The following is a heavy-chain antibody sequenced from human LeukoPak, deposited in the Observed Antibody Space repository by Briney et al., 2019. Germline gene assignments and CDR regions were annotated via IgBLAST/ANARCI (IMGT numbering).Heavy chain of an antibody. CDR3: ARGLWSNVNTAMVPTY. CDR1: GYTFTSYG. V-gene: IGHV1-8*02. CDR2: MHPNTGHT. J-gene: IGHJ4*02. D-gene: IGHD5-18*01. Sequence: KPGASVKVSCKASGYTFTSYGINWVRQATGQGLEWMGWMHPNTGHTGYAQKFQGRVTMTRNTSVSTAYMELSSLRSEDTAVYYCARGLWSNVNTAMVPTYWGQGTLVTVSS.